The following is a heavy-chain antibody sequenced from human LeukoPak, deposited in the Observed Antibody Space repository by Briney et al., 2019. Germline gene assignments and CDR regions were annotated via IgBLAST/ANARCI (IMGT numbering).Heavy chain of an antibody. V-gene: IGHV4-59*01. D-gene: IGHD4-23*01. CDR2: FYYSGST. J-gene: IGHJ3*02. Sequence: SETLSLTCTVSGGSTSNYYWSWIRQPPRKGLEWIGYFYYSGSTNYNPSLKSRVTISVDTSKNQFSLKLSSVTAADTAVYYCARHRWHANDGFDIWGQGTVVTVSS. CDR3: ARHRWHANDGFDI. CDR1: GGSTSNYY.